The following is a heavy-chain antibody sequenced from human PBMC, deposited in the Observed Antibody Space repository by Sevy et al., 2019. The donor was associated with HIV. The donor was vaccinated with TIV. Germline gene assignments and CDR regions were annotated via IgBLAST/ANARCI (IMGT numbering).Heavy chain of an antibody. D-gene: IGHD3-9*01. Sequence: GGSLRLSCVVSGISFTTSGMHWVRQAPGKGLEWVAVISYHGRDKFYAESVKGRSTISRDNSKNMLYLQMNSLRVEDTAVYYCAKDFTGYNGMDVWGQGTKVTVSS. J-gene: IGHJ6*02. CDR2: ISYHGRDK. V-gene: IGHV3-30*18. CDR1: GISFTTSG. CDR3: AKDFTGYNGMDV.